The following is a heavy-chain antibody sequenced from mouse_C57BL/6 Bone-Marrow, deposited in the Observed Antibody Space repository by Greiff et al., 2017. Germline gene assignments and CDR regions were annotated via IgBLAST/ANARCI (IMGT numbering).Heavy chain of an antibody. Sequence: EVQLQESGGDLVKPGGSLKLSCAASGFTFSSYGMSWVRQTPDKRLEWVATISSGGSYTYYPDSVKGRFPLSRDNAKNNLYLQMSNLKSEETAMYDCASPGGNSFAWFAYWGQGTLVTVSA. CDR1: GFTFSSYG. D-gene: IGHD1-1*01. CDR3: ASPGGNSFAWFAY. V-gene: IGHV5-6*01. CDR2: ISSGGSYT. J-gene: IGHJ3*01.